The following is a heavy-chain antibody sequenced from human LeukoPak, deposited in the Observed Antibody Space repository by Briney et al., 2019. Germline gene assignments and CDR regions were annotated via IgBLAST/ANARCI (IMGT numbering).Heavy chain of an antibody. V-gene: IGHV1-69*01. CDR3: ARDSHHIVVVPAAPRWFDP. J-gene: IGHJ5*02. CDR2: IIPIFGTA. D-gene: IGHD2-2*01. CDR1: GGTFSSYA. Sequence: SVKVSCMASGGTFSSYAISWVRQAPGQGLEWMGGIIPIFGTANYAQKFQGRVTITADESTSTAYMELSSLRSEDTAVYYCARDSHHIVVVPAAPRWFDPWGQGTLVTVSS.